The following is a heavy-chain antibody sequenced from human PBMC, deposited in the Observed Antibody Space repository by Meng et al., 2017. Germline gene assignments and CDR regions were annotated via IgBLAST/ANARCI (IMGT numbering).Heavy chain of an antibody. V-gene: IGHV4-31*03. CDR1: GGSISSGGYY. J-gene: IGHJ4*02. Sequence: QVPPQESGPGLVKPSQTLSLTCTVSGGSISSGGYYWSWIRQHPGKGLEWIGYIYYSGSTYYNPSLKSRVTISVDTSKNQFSLKLSSVTAADTAVYYCARDRVNYYDSSGYLDYWGQGTLVTVSS. D-gene: IGHD3-22*01. CDR2: IYYSGST. CDR3: ARDRVNYYDSSGYLDY.